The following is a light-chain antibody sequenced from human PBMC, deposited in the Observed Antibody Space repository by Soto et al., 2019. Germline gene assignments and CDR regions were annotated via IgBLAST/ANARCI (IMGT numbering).Light chain of an antibody. CDR1: QSFHTNY. J-gene: IGKJ2*01. CDR3: QQFGSSIPHT. CDR2: GAS. V-gene: IGKV3-20*01. Sequence: EIVLTQSPGTLSLSPGERATLSCRASQSFHTNYLAWYQHRPGQAPRLLIYGASSRATGIPDRFSGSGSGTDFTLTISRLEPEDFGVYYCQQFGSSIPHTFGQGTKLEIK.